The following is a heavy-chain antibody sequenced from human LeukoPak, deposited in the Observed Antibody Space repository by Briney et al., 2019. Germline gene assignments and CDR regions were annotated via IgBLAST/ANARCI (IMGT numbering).Heavy chain of an antibody. V-gene: IGHV1-18*01. CDR2: ISAYNGNT. Sequence: GASVKVSCKASGHTFTSYGISWVRQAPGQGLEWMGWISAYNGNTNYAQKLQGRVTMTTDTSTSTAYMELRSLRSDDTAVYYCARRYSSSWSPYYYYYYGMDVWGQGTTVTVSS. D-gene: IGHD6-13*01. J-gene: IGHJ6*02. CDR3: ARRYSSSWSPYYYYYYGMDV. CDR1: GHTFTSYG.